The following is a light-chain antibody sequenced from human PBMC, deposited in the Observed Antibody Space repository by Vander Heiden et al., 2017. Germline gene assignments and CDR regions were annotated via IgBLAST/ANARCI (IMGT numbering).Light chain of an antibody. CDR2: DAS. CDR1: QSVSSY. V-gene: IGKV3-11*02. Sequence: EIVLTQSPATLSLSPGERATLSCRASQSVSSYLAWYQQKPGHAPRLLIYDASNRATGVPARFSGSGSERDFTLTISSLEPEDFAIYYCQQRSNWPAAFGGGTMVEIK. CDR3: QQRSNWPAA. J-gene: IGKJ4*01.